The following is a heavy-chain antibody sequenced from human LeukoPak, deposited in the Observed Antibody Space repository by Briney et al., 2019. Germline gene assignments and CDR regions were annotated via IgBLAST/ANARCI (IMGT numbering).Heavy chain of an antibody. Sequence: GGSLRLSCAASGFSFSTYAMSWVRQAPGKGLEWVSGISGSGGDTYYADSVKGRFTISRGNSKNTLSLQMNSLRADDTALYYCAKEPGGGWRTIDYWGQGTLVTVSS. CDR1: GFSFSTYA. CDR2: ISGSGGDT. J-gene: IGHJ4*02. D-gene: IGHD6-19*01. V-gene: IGHV3-23*01. CDR3: AKEPGGGWRTIDY.